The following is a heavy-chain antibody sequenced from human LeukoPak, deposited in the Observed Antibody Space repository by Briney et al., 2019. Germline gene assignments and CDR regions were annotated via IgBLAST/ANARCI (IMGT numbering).Heavy chain of an antibody. V-gene: IGHV1-2*02. CDR1: GYTFTGYY. Sequence: SVKVSCKASGYTFTGYYMHWVRQAPGQGLEWMGWNNPNNGGTHYAQKFQGRVTMTRDTSISTAYMELSRLRSDDTAVYYCAREPGDGGYDNFDYWGQGTLVTVSS. D-gene: IGHD5-12*01. CDR3: AREPGDGGYDNFDY. J-gene: IGHJ4*02. CDR2: NNPNNGGT.